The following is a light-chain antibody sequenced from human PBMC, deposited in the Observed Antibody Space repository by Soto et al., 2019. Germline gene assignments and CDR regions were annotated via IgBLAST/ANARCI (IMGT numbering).Light chain of an antibody. V-gene: IGLV2-8*01. Sequence: QSALTQPPSASGSPGQSVTISCTGTSSDVGGYNYVSWYQQHPGKAPKLMTYEVSKRPSGVPDRFSGSKSGNTASLTVSGLQAEDEADYYCSSYAGSNPVFGGGTKVTVL. CDR1: SSDVGGYNY. J-gene: IGLJ2*01. CDR2: EVS. CDR3: SSYAGSNPV.